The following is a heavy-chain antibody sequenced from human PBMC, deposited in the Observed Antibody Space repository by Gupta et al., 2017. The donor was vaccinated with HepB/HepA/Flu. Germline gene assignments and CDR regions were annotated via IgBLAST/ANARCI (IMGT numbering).Heavy chain of an antibody. J-gene: IGHJ4*02. V-gene: IGHV3-11*01. CDR3: ARGGYSTNWLSQNDF. D-gene: IGHD6-13*01. Sequence: YYADSVKGRFTISRDNAKNSLYLQMNSLRVEDTTVYYCARGGYSTNWLSQNDFWGQGTLVTVSS.